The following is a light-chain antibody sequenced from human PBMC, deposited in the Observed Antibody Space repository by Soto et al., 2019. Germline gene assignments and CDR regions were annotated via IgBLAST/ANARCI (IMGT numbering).Light chain of an antibody. Sequence: QSVLTQPPSGSGTPGQRVTMSCSGGSSNIGSNTVSWYQHLPGTAPQLLIYSDTQRASGVADRFSGSKSGTSASLAISGLQSDDEADYYCAAWDDRLNGALFGTGTTVTV. CDR2: SDT. CDR3: AAWDDRLNGAL. J-gene: IGLJ1*01. V-gene: IGLV1-44*01. CDR1: SSNIGSNT.